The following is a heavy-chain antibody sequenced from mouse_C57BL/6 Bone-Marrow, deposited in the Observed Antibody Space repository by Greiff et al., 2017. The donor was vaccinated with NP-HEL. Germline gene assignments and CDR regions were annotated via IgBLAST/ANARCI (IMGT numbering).Heavy chain of an antibody. Sequence: VQRVESGGDLVKPGGSLKLSCAASGFTFSSYGMSWVRQTLDKRLEWVATISSGGSYTYYPDSVKGRFTISRDNAKNTLYLQMSSLKSEDTAMYYCAMVGYYAAWFAYWGQGTLVTVSA. V-gene: IGHV5-6*01. CDR3: AMVGYYAAWFAY. CDR2: ISSGGSYT. J-gene: IGHJ3*01. CDR1: GFTFSSYG. D-gene: IGHD2-3*01.